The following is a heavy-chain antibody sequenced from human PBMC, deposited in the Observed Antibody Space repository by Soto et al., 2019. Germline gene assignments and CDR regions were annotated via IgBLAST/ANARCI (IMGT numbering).Heavy chain of an antibody. Sequence: PGGSLRLSCAASGFTFSNYGMSWVRQAPGKGLEWVSSIGGNGATTYYAASVKGRFTISRDNSKNTLYLQMDSLRAEDTAVYYCAKVLTAGGIDHWGQGTLVTVSS. CDR1: GFTFSNYG. CDR3: AKVLTAGGIDH. V-gene: IGHV3-23*01. CDR2: IGGNGATT. D-gene: IGHD6-13*01. J-gene: IGHJ4*02.